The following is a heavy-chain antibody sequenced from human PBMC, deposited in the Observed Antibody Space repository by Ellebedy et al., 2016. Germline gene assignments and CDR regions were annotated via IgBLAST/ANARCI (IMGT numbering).Heavy chain of an antibody. CDR2: IIFRTP. CDR1: RGTFSSNYG. V-gene: IGHV1-69*13. D-gene: IGHD2-15*01. CDR3: ARGGFCGGGTCYLFDP. Sequence: SVKVSXKASRGTFSSNYGISWLRQAPGQGLQWIGGIIFRTPHYAHNFQGRVTITADESTNTVSMDLNSLRSDDTAVYYCARGGFCGGGTCYLFDPWGQGTLVTVSS. J-gene: IGHJ5*02.